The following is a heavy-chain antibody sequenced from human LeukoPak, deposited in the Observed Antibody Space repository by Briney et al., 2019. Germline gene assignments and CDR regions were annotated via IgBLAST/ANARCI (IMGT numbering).Heavy chain of an antibody. Sequence: GGSLRLSCAASGFTFSSYAMHWARQAPGKGLEWVAVISYDGSNKYYADSVKGRFTISRDNSKNTLYLQMNSLRAEDTAVYYCARDQYYYDSSGYYDYWGQGTLVTVSS. CDR3: ARDQYYYDSSGYYDY. V-gene: IGHV3-30*04. J-gene: IGHJ4*02. CDR2: ISYDGSNK. CDR1: GFTFSSYA. D-gene: IGHD3-22*01.